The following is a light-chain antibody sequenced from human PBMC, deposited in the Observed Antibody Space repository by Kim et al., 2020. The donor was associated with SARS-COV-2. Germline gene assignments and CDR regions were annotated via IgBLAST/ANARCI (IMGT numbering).Light chain of an antibody. Sequence: QSALTQPASVSGSPGQSITISCTGTSSDVGGYNYVSWYQQHPGKAPKLMIYDVSNRPSGVSNRFSGSKSGNTASLTISGLQAEDEADYYCSSYTGSLEVFGGGTKLTVL. V-gene: IGLV2-14*03. CDR2: DVS. J-gene: IGLJ3*02. CDR3: SSYTGSLEV. CDR1: SSDVGGYNY.